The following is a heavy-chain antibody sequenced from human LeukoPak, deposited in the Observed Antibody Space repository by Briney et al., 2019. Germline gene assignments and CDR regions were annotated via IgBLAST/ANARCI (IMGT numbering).Heavy chain of an antibody. J-gene: IGHJ4*02. CDR1: GGSISSSSYY. D-gene: IGHD2-2*01. CDR3: ARQFGYCSSTSCYADKVDY. Sequence: TSETLSLTCTVSGGSISSSSYYWGWIRQPPGKGLEWIGSIYYSGSTYYNPSLKSRVTISVDTSKNQFSLKLSSVTAADTAVYYCARQFGYCSSTSCYADKVDYWGQGTLVTVSS. V-gene: IGHV4-39*01. CDR2: IYYSGST.